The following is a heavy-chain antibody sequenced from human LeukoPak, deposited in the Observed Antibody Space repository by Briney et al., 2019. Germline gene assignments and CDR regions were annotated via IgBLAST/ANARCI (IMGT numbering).Heavy chain of an antibody. V-gene: IGHV3-66*01. CDR3: ARDSSQGTRWFDS. Sequence: PGGSLRLSCAASGFSVSSNYMSWVRQAPGKGLEWFSVIYSGGNTYYADYVKGRFTITRDNSKNTLYLQMNSLRAEDTAVYYCARDSSQGTRWFDSWGQGTLVTVS. D-gene: IGHD1-14*01. CDR2: IYSGGNT. CDR1: GFSVSSNY. J-gene: IGHJ5*01.